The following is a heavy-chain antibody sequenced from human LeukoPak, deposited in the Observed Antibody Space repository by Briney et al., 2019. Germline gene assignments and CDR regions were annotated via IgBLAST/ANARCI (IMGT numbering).Heavy chain of an antibody. J-gene: IGHJ4*02. Sequence: PSETLSLTCTVSGGSISSYYWSWIRQPPGKGLEWIGYIYYSGSTNYNPSLKSRVTISVDTSKNQFSLKLSSVTAADTAVYYCASVGGYNSPLDYWGQGTLVTVSS. V-gene: IGHV4-59*01. CDR1: GGSISSYY. D-gene: IGHD5-24*01. CDR2: IYYSGST. CDR3: ASVGGYNSPLDY.